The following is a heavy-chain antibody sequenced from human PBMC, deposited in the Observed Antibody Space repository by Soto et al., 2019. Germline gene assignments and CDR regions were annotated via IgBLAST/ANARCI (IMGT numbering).Heavy chain of an antibody. J-gene: IGHJ4*02. CDR2: IYYSGST. CDR3: ARRYGYSFVY. CDR1: GGSISSYY. D-gene: IGHD1-1*01. V-gene: IGHV4-59*08. Sequence: SETLSLTCTVSGGSISSYYWSWIRQPPGKGLEWIGYIYYSGSTNYNPSLKSRVTISVDTSKNQFSLKLSSVTAADTAVYYCARRYGYSFVYWGQGTLVTVSS.